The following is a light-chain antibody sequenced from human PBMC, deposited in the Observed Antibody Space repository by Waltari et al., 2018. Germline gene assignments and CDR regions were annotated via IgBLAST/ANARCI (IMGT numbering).Light chain of an antibody. V-gene: IGKV1-5*03. CDR1: QTIISW. CDR3: EQYNSYSFT. Sequence: DIQMTQSPSTLSASVGDRVTITCRASQTIISWFVWYQQKPGKAPKLLIYNAATSESGVPSRISGSGSGTEFALTISSLQPDDFATYYCEQYNSYSFTFSQGTRLEIK. CDR2: NAA. J-gene: IGKJ5*01.